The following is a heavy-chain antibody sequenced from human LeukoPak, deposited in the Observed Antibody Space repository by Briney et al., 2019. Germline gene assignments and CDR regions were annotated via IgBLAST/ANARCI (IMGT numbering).Heavy chain of an antibody. D-gene: IGHD4-17*01. J-gene: IGHJ5*02. V-gene: IGHV1-69*04. Sequence: SVKVSCKASGGTFSSYAISWVRQAPGQGLEWMGRIIPILGIANYAQKFQGRVTITADKSTSTAYMELSSLRSEDTAVYYCARATYGDFYNWFDPWGQGTLVTVSS. CDR2: IIPILGIA. CDR1: GGTFSSYA. CDR3: ARATYGDFYNWFDP.